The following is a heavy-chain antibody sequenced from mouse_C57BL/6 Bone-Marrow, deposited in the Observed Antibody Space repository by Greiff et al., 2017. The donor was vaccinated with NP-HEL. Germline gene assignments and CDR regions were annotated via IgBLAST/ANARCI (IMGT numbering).Heavy chain of an antibody. CDR3: AREGGLLPAWFAY. J-gene: IGHJ3*01. CDR2: IDPSDSYT. D-gene: IGHD2-3*01. Sequence: QVQLQQPGAELVRPGTSVKLSCKASGYTFTSYWMHWVKQRPGQGLEWIGVIDPSDSYTNYNQKFKGKATLTVDTSSSTAYMQLSSLTSEDSAVYDCAREGGLLPAWFAYWGQGKLVTVSA. V-gene: IGHV1-59*01. CDR1: GYTFTSYW.